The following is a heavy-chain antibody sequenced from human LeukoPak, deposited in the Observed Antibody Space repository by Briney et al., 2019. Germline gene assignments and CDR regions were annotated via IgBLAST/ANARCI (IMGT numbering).Heavy chain of an antibody. CDR3: TTHRGYSSSPTFDY. J-gene: IGHJ4*02. D-gene: IGHD6-13*01. Sequence: PGGSLRLSCAASGFTFSIASMSWVRQAPGKGLEWVGQIKTKTDGGTTDHAAPVKGRFTISRDDSKNTLYLPMSSLKTEDTAVYYCTTHRGYSSSPTFDYWGQGTLVTVSS. CDR2: IKTKTDGGTT. V-gene: IGHV3-15*01. CDR1: GFTFSIAS.